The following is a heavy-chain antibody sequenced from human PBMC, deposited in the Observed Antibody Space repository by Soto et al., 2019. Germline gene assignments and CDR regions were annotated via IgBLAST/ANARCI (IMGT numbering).Heavy chain of an antibody. CDR1: GFSVSTGGVG. J-gene: IGHJ6*02. V-gene: IGHV2-5*02. CDR2: IYWDDDK. Sequence: QITLKESGPPLVKPTQTLTLTCTFSGFSVSTGGVGVAWIRQPPGKALEWLALIYWDDDKRYSPFLQSRVTITKDTSKNPVVLTMTNMDPVDTATYYCAHKGGRGAGMDVWGQGTTVTVSS. CDR3: AHKGGRGAGMDV. D-gene: IGHD2-15*01.